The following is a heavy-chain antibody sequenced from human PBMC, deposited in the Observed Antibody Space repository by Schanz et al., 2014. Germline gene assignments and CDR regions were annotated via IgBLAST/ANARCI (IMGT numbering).Heavy chain of an antibody. CDR2: ISYDGTNE. D-gene: IGHD5-18*01. Sequence: QVFLAESGGGVVQPGRSLRLSCAASGFTFSQYGMHWVRQAPGKGLEWVAVISYDGTNEYYAESVKGRFTISRDNAKNTFYLHMNSLRNEDTAVYFCAKDRGDGYSNGIFQYWGLGTLVIVSS. J-gene: IGHJ4*02. CDR1: GFTFSQYG. CDR3: AKDRGDGYSNGIFQY. V-gene: IGHV3-30*18.